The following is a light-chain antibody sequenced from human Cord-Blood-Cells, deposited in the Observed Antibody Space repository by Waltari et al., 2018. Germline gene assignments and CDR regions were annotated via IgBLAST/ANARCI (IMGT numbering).Light chain of an antibody. V-gene: IGLV2-14*01. CDR3: SSYTSSSRV. Sequence: QSALTQPASVSGSPGQSITIPCTGTSSDVGGYNYVSWYQQHPGKAPKLMIYDVSNRPSGVSNRFSGSNSGNTASLTISGLQAEDEADYYCSSYTSSSRVFGGGTKLTVL. J-gene: IGLJ2*01. CDR2: DVS. CDR1: SSDVGGYNY.